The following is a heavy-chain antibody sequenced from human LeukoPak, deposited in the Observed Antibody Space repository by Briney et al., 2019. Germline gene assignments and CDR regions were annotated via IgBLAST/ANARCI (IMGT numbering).Heavy chain of an antibody. Sequence: SVTVSCTASGGTFSSYAISWVRQAPGQGLEWMGGIIPIFGTANYAQKFQGRVTITADESTSTAYMELSSLRSEDTAVYYCARDGLVGATRLDYWGQGTLVTVSS. CDR2: IIPIFGTA. D-gene: IGHD1-26*01. V-gene: IGHV1-69*13. CDR3: ARDGLVGATRLDY. J-gene: IGHJ4*02. CDR1: GGTFSSYA.